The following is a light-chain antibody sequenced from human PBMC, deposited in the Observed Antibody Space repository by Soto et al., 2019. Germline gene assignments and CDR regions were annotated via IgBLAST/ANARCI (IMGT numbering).Light chain of an antibody. CDR1: SSDVGGYNY. J-gene: IGLJ3*02. CDR3: SSHAGSINVA. CDR2: EVS. Sequence: QSVLTQPPSASGSPGQSVTISCTGTSSDVGGYNYVSWYQQHPGKAPKLIIYEVSKRPSGVPDRFSGSKSGNTASLTVSGLQAEDEADYYCSSHAGSINVAFGGGTKLTAL. V-gene: IGLV2-8*01.